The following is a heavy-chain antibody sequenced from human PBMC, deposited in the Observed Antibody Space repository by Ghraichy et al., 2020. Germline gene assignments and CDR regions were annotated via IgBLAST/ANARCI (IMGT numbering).Heavy chain of an antibody. V-gene: IGHV3-43*01. CDR3: AKDNGRSGYLYYLDS. D-gene: IGHD5-12*01. Sequence: GGSLRLSCAASGFKFEVHTMHWVRQSPGKGLEWVSLVNWDGDSTSYGDAVKGRFTISRDNGKSSLFLEMKSLKPEDTAFYYCAKDNGRSGYLYYLDSWGPAPPVTVSS. J-gene: IGHJ4*02. CDR2: VNWDGDST. CDR1: GFKFEVHT.